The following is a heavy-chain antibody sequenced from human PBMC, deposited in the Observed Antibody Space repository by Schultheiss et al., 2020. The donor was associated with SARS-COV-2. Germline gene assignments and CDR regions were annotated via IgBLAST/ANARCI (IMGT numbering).Heavy chain of an antibody. CDR1: GFSFSSYS. D-gene: IGHD2-15*01. Sequence: GGSLRLSCAASGFSFSSYSMNWVRQAPGKGLEYVSAISSNGGSTYYADSVKGRFTISRDNSKNTLYLQMNSLRAEDTAVYYCAKRRVGSGGGNFDSWGQGSLVTVSS. CDR2: ISSNGGST. J-gene: IGHJ4*02. CDR3: AKRRVGSGGGNFDS. V-gene: IGHV3-64*04.